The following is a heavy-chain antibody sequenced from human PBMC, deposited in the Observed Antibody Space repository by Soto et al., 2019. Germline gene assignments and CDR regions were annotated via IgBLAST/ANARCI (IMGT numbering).Heavy chain of an antibody. Sequence: GASVKVSCKASGYTFTSYGISWVRQAPGQGLEWKGWISAYNGNTNYAQKLQGRVTMTTDTSTSTAYMELRSLRSDDTAVYYCARDRGYDFWSGYYTTYYMDVWGKGTTVTVS. V-gene: IGHV1-18*01. J-gene: IGHJ6*03. CDR1: GYTFTSYG. CDR2: ISAYNGNT. D-gene: IGHD3-3*01. CDR3: ARDRGYDFWSGYYTTYYMDV.